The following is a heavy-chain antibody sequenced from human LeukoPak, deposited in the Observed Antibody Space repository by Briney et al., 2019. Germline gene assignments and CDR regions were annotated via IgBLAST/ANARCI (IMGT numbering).Heavy chain of an antibody. V-gene: IGHV4-31*03. CDR1: GGSISSGGYY. D-gene: IGHD1-14*01. CDR3: ARVKVPPPTPQGPGGRFDP. CDR2: IYYSGST. Sequence: PSETLSLTCTVSGGSISSGGYYWSWIRQHPGKGLEWIGYIYYSGSTYYNPSLKSRVTISVDTSKNQFSLKLSSVTAADTAVYYGARVKVPPPTPQGPGGRFDPGAQGP. J-gene: IGHJ5*02.